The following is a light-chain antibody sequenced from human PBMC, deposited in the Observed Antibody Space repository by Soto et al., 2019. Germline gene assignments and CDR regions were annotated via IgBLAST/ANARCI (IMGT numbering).Light chain of an antibody. J-gene: IGKJ3*01. V-gene: IGKV3-20*01. CDR1: QSLSNNY. CDR3: QQYGSSPFS. CDR2: GAS. Sequence: EIVLTQSPGTLSLSPGERATLSCRASQSLSNNYLAWYQHKPGQAPRLLIYGASSRATGIPDRFSGSGSGTDFTLTISRLEPEDFAVFYCQQYGSSPFSFGPGTNVDIK.